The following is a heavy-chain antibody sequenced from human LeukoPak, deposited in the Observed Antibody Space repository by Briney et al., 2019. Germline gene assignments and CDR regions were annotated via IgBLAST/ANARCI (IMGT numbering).Heavy chain of an antibody. CDR1: GFAFSSYG. CDR2: IHYDSSTE. D-gene: IGHD2-2*01. CDR3: ARSLAAHYQVNDDFDI. Sequence: PGGSLRLSCAASGFAFSSYGMHWVRQAPGKGLEWVAYIHYDSSTEDYADSVKGRFTISRDNAKNSLYLQMNSLRAEDTAVYYCARSLAAHYQVNDDFDIWGQGTMVTVSS. J-gene: IGHJ3*02. V-gene: IGHV3-30*02.